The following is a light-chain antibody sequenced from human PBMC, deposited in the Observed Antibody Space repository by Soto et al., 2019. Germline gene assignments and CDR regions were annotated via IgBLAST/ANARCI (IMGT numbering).Light chain of an antibody. CDR1: TSDVGASAY. V-gene: IGLV2-14*03. J-gene: IGLJ2*01. CDR3: SSYATTSTVV. Sequence: QSALTQPAPVSGSPGQSITISCTGTTSDVGASAYVCWYQQHPGQAPKLIIYDGTKRPSGVSARFSGSKSGNTASLTISGLQAEDEADYYCSSYATTSTVVFGGGTQLTVL. CDR2: DGT.